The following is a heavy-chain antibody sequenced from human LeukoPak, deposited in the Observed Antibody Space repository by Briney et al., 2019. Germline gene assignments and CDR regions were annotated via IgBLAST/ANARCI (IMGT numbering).Heavy chain of an antibody. CDR3: ARLFSRGWPYYYGLGA. V-gene: IGHV4-39*01. CDR1: GGSIDSSGSY. CDR2: VYYGGDA. J-gene: IGHJ6*02. D-gene: IGHD6-19*01. Sequence: SETLSLTCTVSGGSIDSSGSYWGWIRQPPGKGLEWIGCVYYGGDAYYNPSLKSRVTISADLSKNQFSLSLISVAAADTALYYCARLFSRGWPYYYGLGAWGQGTTVTVSS.